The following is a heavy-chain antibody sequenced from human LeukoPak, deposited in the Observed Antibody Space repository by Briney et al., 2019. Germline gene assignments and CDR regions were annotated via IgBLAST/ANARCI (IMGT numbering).Heavy chain of an antibody. V-gene: IGHV3-48*03. Sequence: GGSLRLSCAASGFTLSNYEMTWVRQAPGKGLEWLSYISSSSFTIHYADSVKGRFTVSRDNAKKSLYLQMNSLRAEDTAIYYCARLRTWYFDVWGRGTLVTVSS. CDR1: GFTLSNYE. CDR3: ARLRTWYFDV. J-gene: IGHJ2*01. CDR2: ISSSSFTI.